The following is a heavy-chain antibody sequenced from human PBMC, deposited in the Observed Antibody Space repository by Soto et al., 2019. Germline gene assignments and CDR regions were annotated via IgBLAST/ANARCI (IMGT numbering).Heavy chain of an antibody. CDR2: IIPILGIA. CDR3: ARGDIVATIMSGIYYYYYMDV. J-gene: IGHJ6*03. CDR1: GGTFSSYT. Sequence: ASVKVSCKASGGTFSSYTISWVRQAPGQGLEWMGRIIPILGIANYAQKFQGRVTITADKSTSTAYMELSSLRSEDTAVYYCARGDIVATIMSGIYYYYYMDVWGKGTTVTVSS. D-gene: IGHD5-12*01. V-gene: IGHV1-69*02.